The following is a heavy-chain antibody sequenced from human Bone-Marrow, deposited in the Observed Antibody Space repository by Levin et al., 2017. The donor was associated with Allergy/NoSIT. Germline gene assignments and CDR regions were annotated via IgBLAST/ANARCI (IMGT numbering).Heavy chain of an antibody. CDR3: AKGNGRTVFGEETDY. V-gene: IGHV3-30*18. Sequence: SCATSGFSFSSYAMHWVRQAPGKGLEWLAVISYDESDAYYADSVEGRFIVSRDTSKNTLILQMQSLRGEDTAVYYCAKGNGRTVFGEETDYWGQGTLVIVSS. CDR1: GFSFSSYA. D-gene: IGHD3-3*01. CDR2: ISYDESDA. J-gene: IGHJ4*02.